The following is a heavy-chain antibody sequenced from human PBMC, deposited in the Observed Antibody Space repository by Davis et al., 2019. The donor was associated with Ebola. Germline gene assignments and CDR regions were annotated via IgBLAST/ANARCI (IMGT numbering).Heavy chain of an antibody. CDR3: AKDIKGYYYYGMDV. CDR1: GFTFDDYT. Sequence: GESLKISCAASGFTFDDYTMHWVRQAPGKGLEWVSLISWDGGSTYYADSVKGRFTISRDNSKNSLYLQMNSLRTEDTALYYCAKDIKGYYYYGMDVWGKGTTVTVSS. J-gene: IGHJ6*04. CDR2: ISWDGGST. V-gene: IGHV3-43*01.